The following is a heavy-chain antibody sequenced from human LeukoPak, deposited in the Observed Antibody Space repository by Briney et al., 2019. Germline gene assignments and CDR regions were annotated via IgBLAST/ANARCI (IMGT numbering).Heavy chain of an antibody. CDR1: GYTFTSYG. V-gene: IGHV1-18*04. CDR2: ISAYNGNT. J-gene: IGHJ4*02. D-gene: IGHD2-2*01. CDR3: ARSPLDQTHFDY. Sequence: ASVKVSCKASGYTFTSYGISGVRQAPGQGREGRGWISAYNGNTNYAQKLQGRVTMTTDTSTSTPYMELRSLRSDDTAVYYCARSPLDQTHFDYWGQGPLVTVSS.